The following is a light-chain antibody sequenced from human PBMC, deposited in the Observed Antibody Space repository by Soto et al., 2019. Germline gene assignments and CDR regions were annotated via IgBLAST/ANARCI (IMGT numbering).Light chain of an antibody. Sequence: QSALTQPASVSGSPGQSITISCTGTSSDVGGYNYVSWYQQHPGKAPKLMIYDVSNRPSGVSNRFSGSTSGNTASLTISGLQAEDEADYYCSSYTSSSTIIFGTGTKLTVL. CDR3: SSYTSSSTII. CDR2: DVS. V-gene: IGLV2-14*01. CDR1: SSDVGGYNY. J-gene: IGLJ1*01.